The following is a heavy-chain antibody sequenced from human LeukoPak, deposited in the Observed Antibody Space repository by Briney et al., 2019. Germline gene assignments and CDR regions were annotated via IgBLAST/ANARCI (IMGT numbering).Heavy chain of an antibody. CDR1: GFTFSSYW. CDR2: INSDGSST. CDR3: ARGNYDILTGQNWFDP. Sequence: PGGSLRLSCAASGFTFSSYWMHWVRHAPGKGLVWVSRINSDGSSTSYADSVKGRFTISRDNAKNTLYLQMNSLRAEDTAVYYCARGNYDILTGQNWFDPWGQGTLVTVSS. V-gene: IGHV3-74*01. J-gene: IGHJ5*02. D-gene: IGHD3-9*01.